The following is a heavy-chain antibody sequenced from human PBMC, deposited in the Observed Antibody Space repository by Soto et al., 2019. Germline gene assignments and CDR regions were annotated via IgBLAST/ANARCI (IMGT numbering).Heavy chain of an antibody. CDR2: IIPILGIA. Sequence: SVQVSCKASGGTFSSYTISWVRQAPGQGLEWMGRIIPILGIANYAQKFQGRVTITADKSTSTAYMELSSLRSEDTAVYYCAQRGLSAPFDYWGQGTLVTAPQ. CDR3: AQRGLSAPFDY. CDR1: GGTFSSYT. V-gene: IGHV1-69*02. J-gene: IGHJ4*02. D-gene: IGHD6-25*01.